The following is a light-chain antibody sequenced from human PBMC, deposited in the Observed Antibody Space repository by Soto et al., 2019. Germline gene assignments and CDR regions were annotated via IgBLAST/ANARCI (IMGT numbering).Light chain of an antibody. CDR1: QSFNSIY. J-gene: IGKJ1*01. V-gene: IGKV3-20*01. Sequence: ESVLAQSPGALSLSPGERATLCCRASQSFNSIYLAWYQQKPGQAPRLLIYGASSRATGIPDRFSGSGSGTDFTLTISRLEPEDFAVYYCQQYGSSPRTFGQGTKVDIK. CDR3: QQYGSSPRT. CDR2: GAS.